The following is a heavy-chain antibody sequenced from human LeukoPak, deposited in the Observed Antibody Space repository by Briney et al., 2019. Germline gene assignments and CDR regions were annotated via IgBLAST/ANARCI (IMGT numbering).Heavy chain of an antibody. Sequence: GGSLRLSCAASGFTFSSYWMHWVRQAPGKGLEYVSAINSNGGSTYYANSVKGRFTISRDNSKNTVYLQMGSLRAEDMAVYYCARGPGGYGGYSDYWGQGTLVTVSS. J-gene: IGHJ4*02. V-gene: IGHV3-64*01. D-gene: IGHD5-12*01. CDR1: GFTFSSYW. CDR3: ARGPGGYGGYSDY. CDR2: INSNGGST.